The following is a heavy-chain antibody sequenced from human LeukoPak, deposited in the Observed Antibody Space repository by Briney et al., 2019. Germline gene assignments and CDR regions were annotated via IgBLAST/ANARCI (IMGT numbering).Heavy chain of an antibody. J-gene: IGHJ5*02. CDR3: AKDQGGGYCSSTRCYMDWFDP. CDR2: ISYDGSNK. CDR1: GFTFSSYG. V-gene: IGHV3-30*18. D-gene: IGHD2-2*02. Sequence: GRSLRLSCAASGFTFSSYGMHWVRQAPGNGLEWVAVISYDGSNKYYADSVKGRFTISRDNSKNTLYLQMHSLRAEDTAVYYCAKDQGGGYCSSTRCYMDWFDPWGQGTLVTVSS.